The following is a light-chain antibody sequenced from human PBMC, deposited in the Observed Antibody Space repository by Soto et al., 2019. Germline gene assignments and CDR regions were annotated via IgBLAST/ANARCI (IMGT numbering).Light chain of an antibody. CDR3: QQYNNWPLT. CDR2: GSS. Sequence: VMTQSPATLSVSPGERPTLSCSASQSVSSNLAWYQQKPGQAPRLLIYGSSTRATGIPARFSGSGSGTEFTLTISSLQSEDFAVYYCQQYNNWPLTFGGGTKVDIK. CDR1: QSVSSN. J-gene: IGKJ4*01. V-gene: IGKV3-15*01.